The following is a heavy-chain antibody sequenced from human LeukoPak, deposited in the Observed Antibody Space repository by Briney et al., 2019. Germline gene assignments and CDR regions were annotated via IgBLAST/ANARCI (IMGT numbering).Heavy chain of an antibody. CDR3: ARDPQYFFDSSGFDY. CDR1: GFTFSTFI. J-gene: IGHJ4*02. Sequence: SGGSLRLSCAASGFTFSTFILHWVRQAPGKGLEWVSSISDSSTYIYYADSVKGRFTISRDDANSSLYLQMNSLRVEDTAVYFCARDPQYFFDSSGFDYWGQGSLVAVSS. V-gene: IGHV3-21*01. D-gene: IGHD3-22*01. CDR2: ISDSSTYI.